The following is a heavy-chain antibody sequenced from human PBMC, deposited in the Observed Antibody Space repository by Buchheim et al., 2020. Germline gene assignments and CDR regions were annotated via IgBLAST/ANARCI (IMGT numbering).Heavy chain of an antibody. D-gene: IGHD1-1*01. CDR2: ISYDGSNK. CDR1: GFTFSSYG. V-gene: IGHV3-30*03. CDR3: ALITKANYFDY. Sequence: QVQLVESGGGVVQPGRSLRLSCAASGFTFSSYGMHWVRQAPGKGLEWVAVISYDGSNKYYADSVKGRFTISRDNSKNTLYLQMNSLRAEDTAVYYCALITKANYFDYWGQGTL. J-gene: IGHJ4*02.